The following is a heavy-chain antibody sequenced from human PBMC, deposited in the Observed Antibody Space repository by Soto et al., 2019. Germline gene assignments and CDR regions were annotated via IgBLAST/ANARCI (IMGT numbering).Heavy chain of an antibody. CDR3: ARDCSSSSCSVWHY. V-gene: IGHV3-23*01. J-gene: IGHJ4*02. CDR2: ITGSADKT. Sequence: EVQLLESGGDLVQPGGSLRLSCAASGFSLSNYAITWVRQAPGKGLEWVSGITGSADKTYYADSVKGRFIISRDNSKNTLYLQMNSLRAEDTALYYCARDCSSSSCSVWHYWGQGTLVTVSS. CDR1: GFSLSNYA. D-gene: IGHD2-2*01.